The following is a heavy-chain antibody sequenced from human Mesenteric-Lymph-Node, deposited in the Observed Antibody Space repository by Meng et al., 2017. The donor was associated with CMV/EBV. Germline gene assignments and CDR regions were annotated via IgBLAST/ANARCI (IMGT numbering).Heavy chain of an antibody. CDR1: LSTSGVG. CDR3: AHRRRYYGSGSLDWFDP. J-gene: IGHJ5*02. D-gene: IGHD3-10*01. V-gene: IGHV2-5*02. Sequence: LSTSGVGVGWIRQPPGKALEWLALIYWDDDKRYSPSLKSRLTITKDTSKNQVVLTMTNMHPVDTATYYCAHRRRYYGSGSLDWFDPWGQGTLVTVSS. CDR2: IYWDDDK.